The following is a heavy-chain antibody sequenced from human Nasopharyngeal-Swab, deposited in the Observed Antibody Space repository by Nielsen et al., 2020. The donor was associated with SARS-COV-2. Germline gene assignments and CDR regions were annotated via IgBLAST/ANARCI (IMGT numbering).Heavy chain of an antibody. Sequence: ASVQVSCKAAGYTFTSYDISCVRQAPGQGLEWMGWISAYNGNTNYAQKLQGRVTMTTDTSTSTAYMELRSLRSDDTAVYYCAREGVVVTAVSVWGQGTLVTVSS. CDR3: AREGVVVTAVSV. V-gene: IGHV1-18*01. J-gene: IGHJ4*02. CDR1: GYTFTSYD. CDR2: ISAYNGNT. D-gene: IGHD2-21*02.